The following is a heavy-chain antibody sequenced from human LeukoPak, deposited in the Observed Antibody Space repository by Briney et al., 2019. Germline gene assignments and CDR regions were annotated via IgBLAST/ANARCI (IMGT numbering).Heavy chain of an antibody. CDR3: ATESVTGTAEYFQH. CDR1: GFTFTSYS. D-gene: IGHD6-19*01. CDR2: ISGGGGST. V-gene: IGHV3-23*01. J-gene: IGHJ1*01. Sequence: GGSLRLSCAASGFTFTSYSMNWVRQAPGKGLEWVSTISGGGGSTYYADSVKGRFTISRDNSKNTLYLQMNSLRAEDTAVYYCATESVTGTAEYFQHWGQGTLVTVSS.